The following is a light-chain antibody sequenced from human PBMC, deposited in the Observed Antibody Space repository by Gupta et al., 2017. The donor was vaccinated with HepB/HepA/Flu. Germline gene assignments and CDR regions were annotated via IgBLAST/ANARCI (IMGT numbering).Light chain of an antibody. CDR3: QPYKRYWT. J-gene: IGKJ1*01. CDR1: QSISSW. CDR2: KAS. Sequence: DIQTTQSPSTLSASVGDRVTITCRASQSISSWLAWYQLKPGKAPKLLIYKASSLESGVPSRCSGSGSGTEFTLTISSLQPDDFATYYCQPYKRYWTFGQGTKVEIK. V-gene: IGKV1-5*03.